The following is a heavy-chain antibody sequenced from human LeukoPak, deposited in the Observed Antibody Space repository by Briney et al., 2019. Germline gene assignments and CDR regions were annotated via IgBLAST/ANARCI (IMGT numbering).Heavy chain of an antibody. Sequence: ASVKVSCKASEYTFTDYYIHWVRQVPGQGLQWMGWINPNGGGTIYAQKFQGRVTMTRDTSIGAAYMELSRLTSDDTAVYWCARVRDSGSYYLYWGQGTLVTVSS. CDR2: INPNGGGT. J-gene: IGHJ4*02. CDR1: EYTFTDYY. V-gene: IGHV1-2*02. CDR3: ARVRDSGSYYLY. D-gene: IGHD3-10*01.